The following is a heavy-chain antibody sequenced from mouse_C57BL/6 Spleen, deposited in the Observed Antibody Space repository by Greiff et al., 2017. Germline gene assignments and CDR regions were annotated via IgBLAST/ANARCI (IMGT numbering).Heavy chain of an antibody. V-gene: IGHV14-3*01. J-gene: IGHJ4*01. Sequence: VQLKQSVAELVRPGASVKLSCTASGFNIKNTYMPWVKQRAEQGLEWIGRIDPANGNTKYAPKFQGKATITADTSTNTAYLQLSSLTSEDTAIYYCARVYYGNYGAMDYWGQGTSVTVSS. D-gene: IGHD2-1*01. CDR1: GFNIKNTY. CDR2: IDPANGNT. CDR3: ARVYYGNYGAMDY.